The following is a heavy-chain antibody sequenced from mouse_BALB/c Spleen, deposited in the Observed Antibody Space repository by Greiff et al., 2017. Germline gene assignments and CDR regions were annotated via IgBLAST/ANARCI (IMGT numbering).Heavy chain of an antibody. Sequence: EVQRVESGGGLVKPGGSLKLSCAASGFTFSSYAMSWVRQTPEKRLEWVASISSGGSTYYPDSVKGRFTISGDNARNILYLQMSSLRSEDTAMYYCAREETTAWFAYWGQGTLVTVSA. CDR3: AREETTAWFAY. V-gene: IGHV5-6-5*01. CDR1: GFTFSSYA. J-gene: IGHJ3*01. D-gene: IGHD1-1*01. CDR2: ISSGGST.